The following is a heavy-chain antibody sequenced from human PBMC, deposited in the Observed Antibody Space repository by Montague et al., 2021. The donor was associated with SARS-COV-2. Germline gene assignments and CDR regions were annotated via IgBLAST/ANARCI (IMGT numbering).Heavy chain of an antibody. CDR1: RFTFSDFW. J-gene: IGHJ6*02. CDR2: IKHDGSEK. Sequence: SLRLSCAASRFTFSDFWMNWVRQAPGKGLEWVADIKHDGSEKSXXXSXXXRFXISRDNAKNSLYLQLNSLRAEATAVSYCARGSTGWYAIFGHYGMDVWGQGTTVTVSS. V-gene: IGHV3-7*01. D-gene: IGHD6-19*01. CDR3: ARGSTGWYAIFGHYGMDV.